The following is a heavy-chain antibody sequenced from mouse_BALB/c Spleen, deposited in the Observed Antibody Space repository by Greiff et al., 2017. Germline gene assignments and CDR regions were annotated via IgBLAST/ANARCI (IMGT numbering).Heavy chain of an antibody. CDR3: ARSVLLRYYFDY. CDR2: ISYSGST. J-gene: IGHJ2*01. CDR1: GDSITSGY. Sequence: EVQVVESGPSLVKPSQTLSLTCSVTGDSITSGYWNWIRKFPGNKLEYMGYISYSGSTYYNPSLKSRISITRDTSKNQYYLQLNSVTTEDTATYYCARSVLLRYYFDYWGQGTTLTVSS. V-gene: IGHV3-8*02. D-gene: IGHD1-1*01.